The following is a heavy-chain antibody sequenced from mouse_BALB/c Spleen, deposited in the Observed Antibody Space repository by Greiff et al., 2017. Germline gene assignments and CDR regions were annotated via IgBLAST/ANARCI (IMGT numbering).Heavy chain of an antibody. CDR2: INPYNDGT. Sequence: VQLQQSGPELVKPGASVKMSCKASGYTFTSYVMHWVKQKPGQGLEWIGYINPYNDGTKYNEKFKGKATLTSDKSSSIAYMELSSLTSEDSAVYYCARNNYGSSPWFAYWGQGTLVTVSA. CDR1: GYTFTSYV. V-gene: IGHV1-14*01. J-gene: IGHJ3*01. CDR3: ARNNYGSSPWFAY. D-gene: IGHD1-1*01.